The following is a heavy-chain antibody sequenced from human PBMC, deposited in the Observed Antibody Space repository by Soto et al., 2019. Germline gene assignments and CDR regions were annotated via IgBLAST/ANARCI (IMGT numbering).Heavy chain of an antibody. J-gene: IGHJ4*02. CDR3: GVGAILFGDFDY. Sequence: PGGSLRLSCAASGFTFSGSAMHWVRQASGKGLEWVGRIRSKTDSYATAYAASVKGRFTISRDDSKNTAYLQMNSLKTEDTAVYYCGVGAILFGDFDYWGQGTLGTSPQ. V-gene: IGHV3-73*01. D-gene: IGHD2-2*02. CDR2: IRSKTDSYAT. CDR1: GFTFSGSA.